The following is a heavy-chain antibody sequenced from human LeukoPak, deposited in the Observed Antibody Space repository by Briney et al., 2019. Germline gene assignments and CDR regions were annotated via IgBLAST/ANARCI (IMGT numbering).Heavy chain of an antibody. D-gene: IGHD2-8*01. CDR1: GGSISSYY. CDR3: ASFAKVSRRYYYYYMDV. J-gene: IGHJ6*03. CDR2: IYYSGST. Sequence: PSETLSLTCTVSGGSISSYYWSWIRQPPGKGLEWIGYIYYSGSTNYNPSLKSRVSISVDTSKNQFSLKLSSVTAADTAVYYCASFAKVSRRYYYYYMDVWGKGTTVTVSS. V-gene: IGHV4-59*01.